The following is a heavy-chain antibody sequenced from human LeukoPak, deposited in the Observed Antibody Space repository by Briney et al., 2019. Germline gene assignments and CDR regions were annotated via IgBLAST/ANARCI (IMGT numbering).Heavy chain of an antibody. V-gene: IGHV4-34*01. CDR2: INHSGST. J-gene: IGHJ4*02. CDR1: GGSFSGYY. Sequence: SETLSLTCAVYGGSFSGYYWSWIRQPPGKGLEWIGEINHSGSTNYNPSLKSRVTISVDTSKDQFSLKLSSVTAADTAVYYCAREPYLDFDYWGQGTLVTVSS. CDR3: AREPYLDFDY. D-gene: IGHD2/OR15-2a*01.